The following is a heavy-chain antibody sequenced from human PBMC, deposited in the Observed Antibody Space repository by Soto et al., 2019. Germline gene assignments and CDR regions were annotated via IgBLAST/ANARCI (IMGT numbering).Heavy chain of an antibody. J-gene: IGHJ4*01. CDR3: ARGGTPIDY. CDR1: GYTFTNFG. CDR2: ISAYNGNT. D-gene: IGHD3-16*01. Sequence: QVQLVQSGAEVKKPGASVKVSCKASGYTFTNFGISWVRQAPGQGLEWMGWISAYNGNTNYAQKFQGRVTMTTDTSAITAYREVRSLGFADTAVYYCARGGTPIDYWRQGTLVTVSS. V-gene: IGHV1-18*01.